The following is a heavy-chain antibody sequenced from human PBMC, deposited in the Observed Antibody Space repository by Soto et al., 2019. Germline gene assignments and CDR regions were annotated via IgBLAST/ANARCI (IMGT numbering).Heavy chain of an antibody. V-gene: IGHV3-21*01. CDR1: GFTFSSYS. CDR3: ETSSGSPRSNFDY. Sequence: GGSLRLSCAASGFTFSSYSMNWVRQAPGKGLEWVSSISSSSSYIYYADSAKGRFTISRDNAKNSLYLQMNSLRAEDTAVYYCETSSGSPRSNFDYWGQGTLVTVSS. CDR2: ISSSSSYI. D-gene: IGHD1-26*01. J-gene: IGHJ4*02.